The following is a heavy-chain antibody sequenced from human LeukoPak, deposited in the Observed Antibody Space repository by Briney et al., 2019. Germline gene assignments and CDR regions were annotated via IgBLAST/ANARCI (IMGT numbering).Heavy chain of an antibody. J-gene: IGHJ3*02. D-gene: IGHD2-15*01. CDR3: TTLFHPYCSGGSCVGYAFDI. CDR1: GFTFSRSS. Sequence: GGSLRLSCAASGFTFSRSSMNWVRQAPGKGLEWVSSISSGSSYIYYADSVKGRFTISRDNAKNSLYLQMNSLKTEDTAVYYCTTLFHPYCSGGSCVGYAFDIWGQGTMVTVSS. V-gene: IGHV3-21*04. CDR2: ISSGSSYI.